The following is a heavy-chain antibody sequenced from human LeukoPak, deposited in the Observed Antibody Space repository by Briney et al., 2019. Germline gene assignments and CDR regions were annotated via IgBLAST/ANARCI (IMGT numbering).Heavy chain of an antibody. CDR1: GFTFSGYG. CDR2: VRYDSSNK. Sequence: GGSLRLSCVASGFTFSGYGMHWVRQAPGKGLEWVAFVRYDSSNKYYADSVKGRFTISRDNSKNTLYLQMNSLRAEDTAVYYCARDLGRYSGSTGFDYWGQGTLVTVSS. V-gene: IGHV3-30*02. J-gene: IGHJ4*02. CDR3: ARDLGRYSGSTGFDY. D-gene: IGHD1-26*01.